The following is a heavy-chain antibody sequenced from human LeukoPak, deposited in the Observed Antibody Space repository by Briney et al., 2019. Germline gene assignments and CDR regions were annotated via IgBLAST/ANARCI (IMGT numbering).Heavy chain of an antibody. V-gene: IGHV1-18*01. CDR2: ISAYNGNT. J-gene: IGHJ6*03. D-gene: IGHD6-13*01. CDR1: GYTFTSYG. Sequence: ASVKVSCKASGYTFTSYGISWVRQAPGQGLEWMGWISAYNGNTNYAQKLQGRVTMTTDTSTSTAYMELRSLRSEDTAVYYCARGPYSSSWYEEYYMDVWGKGTTVTVSS. CDR3: ARGPYSSSWYEEYYMDV.